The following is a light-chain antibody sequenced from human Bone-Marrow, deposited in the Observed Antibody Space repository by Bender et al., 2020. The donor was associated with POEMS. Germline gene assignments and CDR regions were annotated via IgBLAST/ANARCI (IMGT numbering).Light chain of an antibody. Sequence: SYELTQPPSVSVSPGQTASITCSGDKLGDKFASWYQQKPGQSPVLFLYQDSKRPSGIPERFSGSKSGSSASLAISGLQSEDAADYYCSTWDDRLNAWLFGGGTKLTVL. CDR1: KLGDKF. CDR2: QDS. V-gene: IGLV3-1*01. CDR3: STWDDRLNAWL. J-gene: IGLJ3*02.